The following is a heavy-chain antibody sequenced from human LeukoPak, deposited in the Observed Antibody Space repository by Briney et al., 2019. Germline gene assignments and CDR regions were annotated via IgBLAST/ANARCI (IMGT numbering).Heavy chain of an antibody. D-gene: IGHD3-10*01. V-gene: IGHV3-30*02. CDR3: ATIHTYYYGSGSYYPAGG. CDR2: IRYDGSNK. J-gene: IGHJ4*02. Sequence: GGSLRLSCAASGFTFSSYGMHWARQAPGKGLEWVAFIRYDGSNKYYADSVKGRFTISRDSSKNTLYLQMNSLRAEDTAVYYCATIHTYYYGSGSYYPAGGWGQGTLVTVSS. CDR1: GFTFSSYG.